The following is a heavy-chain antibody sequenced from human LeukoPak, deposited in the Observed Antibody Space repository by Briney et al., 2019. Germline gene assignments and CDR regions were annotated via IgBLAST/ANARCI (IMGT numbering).Heavy chain of an antibody. CDR2: IDSSGTRK. Sequence: GGSLRLSCAASEFTFSTYSMNWVRRAPGKGLEWASYIDSSGTRKVYADSVQGRFIISRDNAKNSLYLQMNSLRDEDTAVYYCARYGDQSFDYWGQGTLVTVSS. J-gene: IGHJ4*02. D-gene: IGHD4-17*01. V-gene: IGHV3-48*02. CDR1: EFTFSTYS. CDR3: ARYGDQSFDY.